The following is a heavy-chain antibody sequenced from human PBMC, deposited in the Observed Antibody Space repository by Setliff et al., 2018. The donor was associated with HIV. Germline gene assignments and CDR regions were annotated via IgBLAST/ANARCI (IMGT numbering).Heavy chain of an antibody. Sequence: PGGSLRLSCAASGFTFSNYAMNWVRQAPGKGPEWVSRINWNSGSLLYAASVKGRFTISRDNAKNSLYLQMNSLRPEDTALYYCAREHAEYSSGFDYWGQGTLVTVSS. CDR3: AREHAEYSSGFDY. J-gene: IGHJ4*02. V-gene: IGHV3-9*01. CDR1: GFTFSNYA. D-gene: IGHD6-19*01. CDR2: INWNSGSL.